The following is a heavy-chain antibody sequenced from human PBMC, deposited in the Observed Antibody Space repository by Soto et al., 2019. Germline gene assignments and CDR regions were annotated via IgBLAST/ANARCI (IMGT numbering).Heavy chain of an antibody. CDR2: IYTSGST. V-gene: IGHV4-4*07. D-gene: IGHD2-2*01. Sequence: SETLSLTCTVSGGSISSYYWSWIRQPAGKGLEWIGRIYTSGSTNYNPSLKSRVTMSLDTSKNQFSLKLTSVTAADTALYYCARGNCSSPNCYSFSGYYGMDVWGQGTTVTVSS. J-gene: IGHJ6*02. CDR3: ARGNCSSPNCYSFSGYYGMDV. CDR1: GGSISSYY.